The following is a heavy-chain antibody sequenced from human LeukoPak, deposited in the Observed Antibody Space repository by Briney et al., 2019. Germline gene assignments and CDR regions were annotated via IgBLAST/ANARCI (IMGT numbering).Heavy chain of an antibody. J-gene: IGHJ4*02. D-gene: IGHD6-13*01. V-gene: IGHV3-64*01. CDR2: ISSNGGST. CDR1: GFTFSSYA. CDR3: ARDRKAAVGLFDY. Sequence: GESLRLSCAASGFTFSSYAMHWVRQAPGKGLEYVSAISSNGGSTYYANSVKGRFTISRDNSKNTLYLQMGSLRAEDMAVYYCARDRKAAVGLFDYWGQGTLVTVSS.